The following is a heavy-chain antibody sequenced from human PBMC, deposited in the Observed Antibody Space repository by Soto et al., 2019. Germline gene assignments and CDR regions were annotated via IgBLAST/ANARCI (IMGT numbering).Heavy chain of an antibody. CDR3: ARDKGDGYNHYFDY. D-gene: IGHD5-12*01. V-gene: IGHV1-69*08. CDR1: GGTFSSYT. J-gene: IGHJ4*02. Sequence: QVQLVQSGAEVKKPGSSVKVSCKASGGTFSSYTISWVRQAPGQGLEWMGRIIPILGIANYAQKFQGRVTITADKSTSTAYMERSSLRSEDTAVYYCARDKGDGYNHYFDYWGQGTLVTVSS. CDR2: IIPILGIA.